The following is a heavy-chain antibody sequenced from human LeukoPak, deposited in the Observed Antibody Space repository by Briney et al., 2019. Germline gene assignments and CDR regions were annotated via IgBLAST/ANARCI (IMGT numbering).Heavy chain of an antibody. CDR2: ISPRSETI. Sequence: PGGSLRLSCATSGFSFNRRGMSWVRHPPGKGLEWVSYISPRSETIYYAESVKGRFTVSRDDSKDSLYLQMHTLRAEDTAVYYCARIDGPTVFTYYMDLWGKGTTVTVAS. CDR1: GFSFNRRG. CDR3: ARIDGPTVFTYYMDL. J-gene: IGHJ6*03. D-gene: IGHD3-16*01. V-gene: IGHV3-48*04.